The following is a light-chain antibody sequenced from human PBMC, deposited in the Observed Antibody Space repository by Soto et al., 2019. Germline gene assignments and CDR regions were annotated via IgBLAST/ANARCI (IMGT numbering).Light chain of an antibody. J-gene: IGKJ5*01. CDR3: QQYGSSPIT. V-gene: IGKV3-20*01. CDR2: DAS. Sequence: EIVLTQSPGTLSLSPVERATLSCRASQSVSSSWLAWYQQKPGQAPRLLIYDASGRATGSPDRFSGSGSGTDFTLTISRLEPEDFAVYYCQQYGSSPITFGQGTRLEIK. CDR1: QSVSSSW.